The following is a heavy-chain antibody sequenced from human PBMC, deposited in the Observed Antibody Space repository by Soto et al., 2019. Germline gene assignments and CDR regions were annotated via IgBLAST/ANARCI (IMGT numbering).Heavy chain of an antibody. V-gene: IGHV1-18*01. J-gene: IGHJ4*02. CDR2: ISAYNGNT. CDR1: GYTSTSQN. D-gene: IGHD4-17*01. Sequence: ASVKVSCKASGYTSTSQNIHWVRQAPGQGLEWMGWISAYNGNTNYAQKLQGRVTMTTDTSTSTAYMELRSLRSDDTAAYYCARGHRYGDYGSPPFDYWGQGTLVTVSS. CDR3: ARGHRYGDYGSPPFDY.